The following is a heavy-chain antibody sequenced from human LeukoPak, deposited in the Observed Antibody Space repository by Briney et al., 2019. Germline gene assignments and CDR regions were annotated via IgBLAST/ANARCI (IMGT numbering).Heavy chain of an antibody. V-gene: IGHV3-9*01. J-gene: IGHJ1*01. Sequence: GGSLRLSCVASGFTFSSYNMNWVRQAPGKGLEWVSGISWNSGSIGYADSVKGRFTISRDNAKNSLYLQMNSLRAEDTALYYCAKVSDSSSWYVLGEYFQHWGQGTLVTVSS. CDR2: ISWNSGSI. D-gene: IGHD6-13*01. CDR1: GFTFSSYN. CDR3: AKVSDSSSWYVLGEYFQH.